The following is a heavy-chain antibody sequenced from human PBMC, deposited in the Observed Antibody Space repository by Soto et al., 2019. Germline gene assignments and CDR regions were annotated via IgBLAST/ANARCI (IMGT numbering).Heavy chain of an antibody. CDR3: ARSRSGAVADSFDF. J-gene: IGHJ4*02. V-gene: IGHV3-30*04. Sequence: LRLSCAASGFTFRSYAIHWVRQAPGKGLEWVAVISRDGTNKYYVDSVKGRFTISRDNSKDTVYLQMNSLRDEDSAMFYCARSRSGAVADSFDFWGQGTLVTVSS. D-gene: IGHD3-10*01. CDR1: GFTFRSYA. CDR2: ISRDGTNK.